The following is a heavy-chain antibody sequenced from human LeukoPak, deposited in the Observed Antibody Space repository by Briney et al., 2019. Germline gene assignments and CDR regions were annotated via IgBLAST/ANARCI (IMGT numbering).Heavy chain of an antibody. CDR1: GFTVSSNY. J-gene: IGHJ6*02. D-gene: IGHD6-13*01. CDR3: ARDHIAGYSSSWENYYYYYGMDV. CDR2: ISSSSSYI. V-gene: IGHV3-21*01. Sequence: GGSLRLSCAASGFTVSSNYMSWVRQAPGKGLEWVSSISSSSSYIYYADSVKGRFTISRDNAKNSLYLQMNSLRAEDTAVYYCARDHIAGYSSSWENYYYYYGMDVWGQGTTVTVSS.